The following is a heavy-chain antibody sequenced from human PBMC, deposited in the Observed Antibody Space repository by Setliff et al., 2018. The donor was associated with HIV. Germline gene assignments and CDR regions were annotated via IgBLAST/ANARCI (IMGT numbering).Heavy chain of an antibody. CDR1: GYTLSELS. CDR3: AASISSRHYYGSAL. Sequence: ASVKVSCKISGYTLSELSMRWVRQAPGKGLEWMVGFNPEEGKTIYAQKFQGRVTMTEDTSTDTAFMDLNNLRSEDTAVYYCAASISSRHYYGSALWGRGTLVTVSS. J-gene: IGHJ2*01. D-gene: IGHD3-10*01. V-gene: IGHV1-24*01. CDR2: FNPEEGKT.